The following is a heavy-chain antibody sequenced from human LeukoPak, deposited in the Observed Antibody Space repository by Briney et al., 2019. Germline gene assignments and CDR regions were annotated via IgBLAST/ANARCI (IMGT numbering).Heavy chain of an antibody. J-gene: IGHJ4*02. D-gene: IGHD1-20*01. CDR1: GFTFSYYW. V-gene: IGHV3-7*01. CDR3: AKGLTGAYYFDH. Sequence: PGGSLRLSCAASGFTFSYYWMTWVRQAPGRGLEWLANINQDGGTKYYVDSVRGRFTISRDNAKNSLYLQLNSLRVEDTAVYFCAKGLTGAYYFDHWGQGTLVTVSS. CDR2: INQDGGTK.